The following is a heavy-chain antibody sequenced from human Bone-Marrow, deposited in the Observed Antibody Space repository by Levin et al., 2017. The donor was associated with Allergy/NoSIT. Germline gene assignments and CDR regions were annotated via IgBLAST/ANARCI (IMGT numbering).Heavy chain of an antibody. J-gene: IGHJ3*02. CDR3: AQDVTQRFLEWPSSDAFDI. Sequence: QAGGSLRLSCAASEFSFSSYVMSWVRQAPGKGLEWVSGISGSGGSTHYAESVKGRFTISRDNSKNTLYLQMNSLRAEDTAVYYCAQDVTQRFLEWPSSDAFDIWGQGTMVTVSS. CDR2: ISGSGGST. CDR1: EFSFSSYV. D-gene: IGHD3-3*01. V-gene: IGHV3-23*01.